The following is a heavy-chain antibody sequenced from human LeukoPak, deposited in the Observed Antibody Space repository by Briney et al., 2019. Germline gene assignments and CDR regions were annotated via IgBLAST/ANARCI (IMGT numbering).Heavy chain of an antibody. CDR1: GGTFSSYA. Sequence: ASVKVSCKASGGTFSSYAISWVRQAPGQGLEWMGGIIPIFATANYAQKFQGRVTMTRDTSTSTVYMELSSLRSEDTAVYYCARVRKRYSSSWYGGEGFDYWGQGTLVTVSS. V-gene: IGHV1-69*05. J-gene: IGHJ4*02. CDR3: ARVRKRYSSSWYGGEGFDY. D-gene: IGHD6-13*01. CDR2: IIPIFATA.